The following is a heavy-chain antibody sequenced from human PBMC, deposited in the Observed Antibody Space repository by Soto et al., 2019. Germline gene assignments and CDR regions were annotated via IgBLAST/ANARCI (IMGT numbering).Heavy chain of an antibody. CDR3: ARAPYYYDSSGYYLDY. CDR2: IDTSGST. Sequence: PSETLSLTCTVSGGSISNYYCNWIRQPAGKGLEWIGRIDTSGSTNYNPSLKSRVTMSVDTSKQEFSLKLSSVTAADTAVYYCARAPYYYDSSGYYLDYWGQGTLVTVSS. J-gene: IGHJ4*02. V-gene: IGHV4-4*07. D-gene: IGHD3-22*01. CDR1: GGSISNYY.